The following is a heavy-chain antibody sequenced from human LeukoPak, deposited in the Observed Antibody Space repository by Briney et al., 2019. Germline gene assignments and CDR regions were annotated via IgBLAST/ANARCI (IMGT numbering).Heavy chain of an antibody. CDR3: AKDHDYYGLESY. D-gene: IGHD3-10*01. CDR2: IAYDGSNK. CDR1: GFTFISYG. J-gene: IGHJ4*02. Sequence: GGSLRLSCAASGFTFISYGMHWVRQAPGKGLEWVAFIAYDGSNKYYADSVKGRFTISRDNSKNTLSLQMNSLRAEDTAVYYCAKDHDYYGLESYWGLGTLVTVSS. V-gene: IGHV3-30*02.